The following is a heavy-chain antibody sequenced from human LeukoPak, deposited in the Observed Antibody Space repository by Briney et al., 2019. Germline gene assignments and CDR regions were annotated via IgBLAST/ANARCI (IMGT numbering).Heavy chain of an antibody. CDR2: ISYDGSNK. Sequence: PGGSLRLSCAASGFTFSSYAMHWVRQAPGKGLEWVAVISYDGSNKYYADSVKGRFTISRDNSKNTLYLQINSLRAEDTAVYYCARGPSSWHSDYYYYGMDVWGQGTTVTVSS. CDR1: GFTFSSYA. D-gene: IGHD6-13*01. CDR3: ARGPSSWHSDYYYYGMDV. V-gene: IGHV3-30-3*01. J-gene: IGHJ6*02.